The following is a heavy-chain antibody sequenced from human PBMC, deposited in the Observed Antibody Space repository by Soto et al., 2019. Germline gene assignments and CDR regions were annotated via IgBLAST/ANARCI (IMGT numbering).Heavy chain of an antibody. Sequence: SYTLSLTCAVYGGSFSGYDWCWILQPPGKGMEWIGEINHSGSTNYNPSLKSRVTISVDTSKNQFSLKLSSVTAADTAVYYCARGDYDFRSGRRSNCFDTWGEGTMVT. J-gene: IGHJ5*02. CDR3: ARGDYDFRSGRRSNCFDT. D-gene: IGHD3-3*01. CDR2: INHSGST. V-gene: IGHV4-34*01. CDR1: GGSFSGYD.